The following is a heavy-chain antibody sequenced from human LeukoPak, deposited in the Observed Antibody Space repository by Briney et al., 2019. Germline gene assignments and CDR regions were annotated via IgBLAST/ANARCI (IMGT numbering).Heavy chain of an antibody. Sequence: GGSLRLSCAASGFTFSRYAMNWVRQAPGKGLEWVSSISTTSSSSYIHYADSMKGRFTISRDNAKSSLYLQMNSLRTEDTAVYYCARVMAGYSYMDVWGKGTTVTVSS. CDR1: GFTFSRYA. V-gene: IGHV3-21*01. CDR3: ARVMAGYSYMDV. CDR2: ISTTSSSSYI. J-gene: IGHJ6*03. D-gene: IGHD3-10*01.